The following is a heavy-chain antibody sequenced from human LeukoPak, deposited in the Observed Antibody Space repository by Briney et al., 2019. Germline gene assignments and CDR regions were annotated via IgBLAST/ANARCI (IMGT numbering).Heavy chain of an antibody. Sequence: GGSPRLSCAASGFTFSSYAMHWVRQAPGKGPEYVSAISSNGGSTYYANSVKGRFTISRDNSKNTLYLQMGSLRAEDMAVYYCARTFYDSSGPWGDYFDYWGQGTLVTVSS. CDR3: ARTFYDSSGPWGDYFDY. CDR2: ISSNGGST. V-gene: IGHV3-64*01. CDR1: GFTFSSYA. D-gene: IGHD3-22*01. J-gene: IGHJ4*02.